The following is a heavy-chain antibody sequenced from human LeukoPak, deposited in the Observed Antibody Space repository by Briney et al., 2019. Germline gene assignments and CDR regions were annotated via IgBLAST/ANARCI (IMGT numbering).Heavy chain of an antibody. Sequence: ASVKVSCKASGYTFTSYDINWVRQATGQGLEWMGWMNPNSGNTGYAQKFQGRVTITRNTSTSTAYMELSSLRSEDTAVYYCARAYYDILTGYYPGYYYYYMDVWGKGTTVTVSS. V-gene: IGHV1-8*03. D-gene: IGHD3-9*01. J-gene: IGHJ6*03. CDR2: MNPNSGNT. CDR3: ARAYYDILTGYYPGYYYYYMDV. CDR1: GYTFTSYD.